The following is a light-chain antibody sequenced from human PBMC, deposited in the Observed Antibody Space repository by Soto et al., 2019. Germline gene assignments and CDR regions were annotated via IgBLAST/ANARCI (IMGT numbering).Light chain of an antibody. V-gene: IGKV1-5*03. CDR3: HQYNSYPWT. CDR1: QSISSW. J-gene: IGKJ1*01. Sequence: DIQMTQSPSTLSASVGDRVTITCRASQSISSWLAWYQQKPGKAPKLLIYKASSLESGVPSRFSGSGSGTEFTLTISSLQPDDFATYYCHQYNSYPWTFVQGTRVEIK. CDR2: KAS.